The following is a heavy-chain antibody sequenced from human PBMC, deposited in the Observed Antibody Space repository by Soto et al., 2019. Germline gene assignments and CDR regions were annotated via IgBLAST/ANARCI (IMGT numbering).Heavy chain of an antibody. CDR3: ASRHFIRGSWFDP. D-gene: IGHD3-16*01. CDR1: GGSISSSSYY. CDR2: IYYSGST. Sequence: QLQLQESGPGLVKPSETLSLTCTVSGGSISSSSYYWGWIRQPPGKGLEWIGSIYYSGSTYYNPSLRSRVTISVDTSKNQFSLKLSSVTAADTAVYYCASRHFIRGSWFDPWGQGTLVTVSS. V-gene: IGHV4-39*01. J-gene: IGHJ5*02.